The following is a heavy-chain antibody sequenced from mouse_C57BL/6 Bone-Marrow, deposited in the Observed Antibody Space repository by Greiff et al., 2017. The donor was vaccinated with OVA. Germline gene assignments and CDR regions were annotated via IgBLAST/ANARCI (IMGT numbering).Heavy chain of an antibody. CDR2: FTMYSDAT. J-gene: IGHJ3*01. V-gene: IGHV1-49*01. D-gene: IGHD2-1*01. Sequence: LKESGAELVRPGSSVKLSCKASYFAFMASAMHWVKQRPGHGLEWIGSFTMYSDATEYSENFKGKATLTANTSSSTAYMELSSLTSEDSAVYDCASGNYFAYWGQGTLGTVSA. CDR3: ASGNYFAY. CDR1: YFAFMASA.